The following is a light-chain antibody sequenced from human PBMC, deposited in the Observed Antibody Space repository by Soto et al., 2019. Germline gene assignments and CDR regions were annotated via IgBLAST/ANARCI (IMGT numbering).Light chain of an antibody. V-gene: IGKV3-11*01. J-gene: IGKJ1*01. Sequence: EIVLTQSPATLSLSPGERVTLSCRASQSVSSYLAWYQQKLGQAPRLLIYDASNRATGIPARFSGSGSGTDFTLTISSLEPEDFAVYYCQQRSKWPLTFGQGTKVEIK. CDR1: QSVSSY. CDR3: QQRSKWPLT. CDR2: DAS.